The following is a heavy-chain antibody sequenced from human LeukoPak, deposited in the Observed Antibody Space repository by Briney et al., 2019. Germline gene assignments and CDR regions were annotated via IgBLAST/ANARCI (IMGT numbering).Heavy chain of an antibody. Sequence: GGSLRLSCAASGFTFSSYGMHWVRQAPGKGLEWVAVISYDGSNKYYADSVKGRFTISRDNSKNTLYLQMNSLRAEDTAVYYCAKDRRTAAAGTSFDYWGQGTLVTVSS. CDR2: ISYDGSNK. CDR3: AKDRRTAAAGTSFDY. CDR1: GFTFSSYG. J-gene: IGHJ4*02. V-gene: IGHV3-30*18. D-gene: IGHD6-13*01.